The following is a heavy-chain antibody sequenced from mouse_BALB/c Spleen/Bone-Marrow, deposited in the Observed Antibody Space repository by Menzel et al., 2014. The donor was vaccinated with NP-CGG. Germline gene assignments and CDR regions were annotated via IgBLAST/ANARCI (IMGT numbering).Heavy chain of an antibody. CDR1: GYAFSSSW. D-gene: IGHD2-1*01. CDR3: ARDGYGKRNYFDY. CDR2: IYPGDGDT. V-gene: IGHV1-82*01. J-gene: IGHJ2*01. Sequence: QVQLQQSGPELVKPGASVKISCKASGYAFSSSWMNWVKQRPGQGLEWIGRIYPGDGDTNYNGKFKGKATLTADKSSSTAYMQLSSLTSVDSAVYFCARDGYGKRNYFDYRGQGTTLTVSS.